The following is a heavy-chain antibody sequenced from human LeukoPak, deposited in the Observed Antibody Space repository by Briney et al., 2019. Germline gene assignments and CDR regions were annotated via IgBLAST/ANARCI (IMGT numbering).Heavy chain of an antibody. CDR2: IWYDGSNK. J-gene: IGHJ6*02. D-gene: IGHD2-15*01. CDR3: ARDHQYCSGGSCYLGAHYYYGMDV. Sequence: SGGSLRLSCAASGFTFSSYGMHWVRQAPGKGLEWVAVIWYDGSNKYYADSVKGRFTISRDNSKNTLYLQMNSLRAEGTAVYYCARDHQYCSGGSCYLGAHYYYGMDVWGQGTTVTVSS. CDR1: GFTFSSYG. V-gene: IGHV3-33*01.